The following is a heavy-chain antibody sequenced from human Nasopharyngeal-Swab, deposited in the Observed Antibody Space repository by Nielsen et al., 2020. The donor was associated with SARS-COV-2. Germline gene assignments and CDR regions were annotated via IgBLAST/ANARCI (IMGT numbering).Heavy chain of an antibody. V-gene: IGHV3-73*01. J-gene: IGHJ3*01. Sequence: GGSLRLSCVASGFSFSDSGIHWVRQGFGKGLEWVGRIRTKPNSYETTYAASVKGRFTISRDDLKNTAYLQMDSLKTDDTAIYYCTKTPAYSSSWWDAFDVWGQGTMVTVSS. D-gene: IGHD6-13*01. CDR2: IRTKPNSYET. CDR3: TKTPAYSSSWWDAFDV. CDR1: GFSFSDSG.